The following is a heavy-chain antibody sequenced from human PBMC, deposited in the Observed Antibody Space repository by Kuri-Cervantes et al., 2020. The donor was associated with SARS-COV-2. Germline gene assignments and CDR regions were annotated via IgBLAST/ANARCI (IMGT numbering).Heavy chain of an antibody. CDR2: LSSGGFIT. CDR1: GFTFSTYA. D-gene: IGHD3-22*01. Sequence: GESLKISCAASGFTFSTYALTWVRQAPGKGLDWVSSLSSGGFITYYADSAKGRFTISSDVSKNTVHLQMDRLSGEDTAIYYCARSRVGPDSSGYYFDHWGQGIPVTVSS. V-gene: IGHV3-23*01. CDR3: ARSRVGPDSSGYYFDH. J-gene: IGHJ4*02.